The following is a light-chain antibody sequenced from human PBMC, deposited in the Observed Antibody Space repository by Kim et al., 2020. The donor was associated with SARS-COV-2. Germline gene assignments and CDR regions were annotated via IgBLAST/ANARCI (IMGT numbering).Light chain of an antibody. CDR1: QSVSSSY. V-gene: IGKV3-20*01. Sequence: EIVLTQSPGTLSLSPGERATLSCRASQSVSSSYLAWYQQKPGQAPRLLIYGASNRATGIPDRFSGSGAGTDFTLTISRLGPEDSAVYYCQQYGSSLVTFGEGTKLEI. CDR3: QQYGSSLVT. CDR2: GAS. J-gene: IGKJ2*01.